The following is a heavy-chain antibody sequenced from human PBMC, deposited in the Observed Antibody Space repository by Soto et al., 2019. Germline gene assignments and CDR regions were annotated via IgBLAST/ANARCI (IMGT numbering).Heavy chain of an antibody. Sequence: QVQLVQSGAELKKPGSSVKVSCRASGDTFSSYTVSWVRQAPGQGLEWMGRIIPILGITNYGRKFQGRVTITADKSRTTAYMELTTLRSDDTAIYYCARRRYCGADCYSNYYYGMDVWGQGTSVTVSS. CDR3: ARRRYCGADCYSNYYYGMDV. CDR2: IIPILGIT. D-gene: IGHD2-21*02. J-gene: IGHJ6*02. V-gene: IGHV1-69*02. CDR1: GDTFSSYT.